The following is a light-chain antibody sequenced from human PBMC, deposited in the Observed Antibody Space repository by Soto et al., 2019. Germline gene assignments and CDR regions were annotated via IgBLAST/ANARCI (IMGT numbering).Light chain of an antibody. CDR1: QSISSY. Sequence: PSSLSAAVGDRFTIPCRASQSISSYLNWYQQKPGKAPKLLIYAASSLQSGVPSRFSGSGSGTDFTLTISSLQPEDFATYYCQQSYSTPRTFGQGTK. CDR3: QQSYSTPRT. CDR2: AAS. J-gene: IGKJ1*01. V-gene: IGKV1-39*01.